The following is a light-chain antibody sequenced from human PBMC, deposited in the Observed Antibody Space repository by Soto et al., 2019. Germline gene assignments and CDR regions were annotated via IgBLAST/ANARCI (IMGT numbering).Light chain of an antibody. CDR1: QSVSRSY. J-gene: IGKJ4*01. CDR2: GAS. V-gene: IGKV3-20*01. Sequence: EIVLTQSPGTLSLSPGERATLSCRARQSVSRSYLAWYQQKPGQAPRLLIYGASSRATGIPDRFSGSGSGTDFTFTISRLEPEDFAVYYCQQYGSSPLTFGGGTKVEIK. CDR3: QQYGSSPLT.